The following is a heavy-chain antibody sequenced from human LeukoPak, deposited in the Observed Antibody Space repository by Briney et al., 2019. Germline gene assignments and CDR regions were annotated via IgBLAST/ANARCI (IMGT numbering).Heavy chain of an antibody. CDR1: GFTFSSYW. Sequence: GGCLRLSCAASGFTFSSYWMHWVRQAPGKGLVWVSDINSDGSTTSYADSVKGRFTISRDNAKNTLYLQMNSLRAEDTAVYYCATSRSFDYWGQGTLVTVS. CDR3: ATSRSFDY. CDR2: INSDGSTT. J-gene: IGHJ4*02. V-gene: IGHV3-74*01.